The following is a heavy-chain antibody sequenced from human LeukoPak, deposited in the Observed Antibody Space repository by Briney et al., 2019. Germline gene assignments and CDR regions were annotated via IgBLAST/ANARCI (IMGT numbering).Heavy chain of an antibody. CDR1: GYRLRNHG. CDR3: ARGSSPYNWYFDL. J-gene: IGHJ2*01. CDR2: IGDDSGDTHGDT. Sequence: ASVKVSCKASGYRLRNHGISWVRQAPGQGLEWMGWIGDDSGDTHGDTHYAEKLQGRVTMTTDTSTDTAYMDLRSLTSDDTAVYYCARGSSPYNWYFDLWGRGTLVTVSS. V-gene: IGHV1-18*01. D-gene: IGHD4-11*01.